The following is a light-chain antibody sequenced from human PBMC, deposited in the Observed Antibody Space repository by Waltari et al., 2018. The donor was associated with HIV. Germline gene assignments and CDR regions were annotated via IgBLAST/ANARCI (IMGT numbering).Light chain of an antibody. CDR1: NLGRKS. CDR2: DDT. V-gene: IGLV3-21*04. J-gene: IGLJ3*02. Sequence: YVLPQPPSVSVAPGKTARITCGGNNLGRKSVHWYQQKLGQAPVLVIYDDTARPSGIPERFSGSNSGNTATLTISSVEAGDEADYYCQVWDSSSDHRVFGGGTKLTVL. CDR3: QVWDSSSDHRV.